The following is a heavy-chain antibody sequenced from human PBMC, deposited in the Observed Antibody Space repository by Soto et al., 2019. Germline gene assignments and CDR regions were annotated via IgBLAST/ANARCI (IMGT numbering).Heavy chain of an antibody. CDR3: VRGSPSDYGDNGYFEF. CDR2: INWNSGSS. CDR1: GFTFDDFA. V-gene: IGHV3-9*01. Sequence: EVQLVESGGGLVQPGRSLRLSCAASGFTFDDFAMHWVRQAPGRGLEWVSGINWNSGSSGYADSVQGRFAISRDNAMKSLNLQLNSLRPEDTALYYCVRGSPSDYGDNGYFEFWGQGVLVTVSP. D-gene: IGHD4-17*01. J-gene: IGHJ4*02.